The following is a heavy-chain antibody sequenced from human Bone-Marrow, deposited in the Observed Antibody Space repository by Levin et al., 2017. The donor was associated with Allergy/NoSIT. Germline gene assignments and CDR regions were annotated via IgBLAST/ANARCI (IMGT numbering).Heavy chain of an antibody. Sequence: LRLSCTVSGGSISSGGYYWSWIRQHPGKGLEWIGYIYYSGSTYYNPSLKSRVTISVDTSKNQFSLKLSSVTAADTAVYYCARVSTYNWNGNDYWGQGTLVTVSS. V-gene: IGHV4-31*03. CDR3: ARVSTYNWNGNDY. CDR1: GGSISSGGYY. CDR2: IYYSGST. J-gene: IGHJ4*02. D-gene: IGHD1-1*01.